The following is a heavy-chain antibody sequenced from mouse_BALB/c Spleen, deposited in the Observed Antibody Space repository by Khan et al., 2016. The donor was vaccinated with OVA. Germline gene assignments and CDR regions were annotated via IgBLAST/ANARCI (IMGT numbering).Heavy chain of an antibody. D-gene: IGHD2-14*01. CDR3: ARYRFGDAMDY. V-gene: IGHV2-6*02. Sequence: QVQLKESGPGLVAPSQSLSITCTVSGFSLTNYGVHWVRQPPGKGLEWLVVIWSDGYTTYNSALKSRLSISKDNSKSQVFLKMNSLQTDDTAIYYCARYRFGDAMDYWGQGTSVTVSS. J-gene: IGHJ4*01. CDR2: IWSDGYT. CDR1: GFSLTNYG.